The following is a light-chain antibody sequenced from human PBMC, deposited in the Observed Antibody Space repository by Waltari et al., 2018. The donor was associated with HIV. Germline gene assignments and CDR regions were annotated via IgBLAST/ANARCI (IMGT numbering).Light chain of an antibody. V-gene: IGLV2-14*01. Sequence: QSALTQPASVPGSPGQSITISCTGTSSDVGGYNYVSWYQQYAGKAPKLMIYDVSNRPAGVSNRFSGSKSGNTASLTISGLQAEDEADYYCSSYTSSSTLVFGGGTKLTVL. CDR2: DVS. J-gene: IGLJ2*01. CDR3: SSYTSSSTLV. CDR1: SSDVGGYNY.